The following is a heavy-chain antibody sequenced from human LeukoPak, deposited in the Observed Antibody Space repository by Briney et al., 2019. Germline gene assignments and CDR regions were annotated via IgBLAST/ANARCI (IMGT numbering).Heavy chain of an antibody. J-gene: IGHJ4*02. CDR3: ARVGWGKYQLPNYFDY. D-gene: IGHD2-2*01. CDR1: GFTFSSYE. Sequence: PGGSLRLSCAASGFTFSSYEMNWVRQAPGKGLEWVSYISSSGSTIYYADSVKSRFTISRDNAKNSLYLRMNSLRAEDTAVYYCARVGWGKYQLPNYFDYWGQGTLVTVSS. CDR2: ISSSGSTI. V-gene: IGHV3-48*03.